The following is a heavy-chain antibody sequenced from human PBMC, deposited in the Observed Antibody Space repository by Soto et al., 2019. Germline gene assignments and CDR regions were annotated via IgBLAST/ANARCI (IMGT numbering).Heavy chain of an antibody. V-gene: IGHV4-39*01. CDR2: IYYNGKT. Sequence: SENLSLTCTLSVASITSTTYFWAWIRKPPGKGLEWVGSIYYNGKTHYNPSLKSRVTISVDRSKNQFSLQMSSVTAADTAVYYWAMPMARGLVYGMDAWGKGTRVTVAP. D-gene: IGHD3-10*01. CDR3: AMPMARGLVYGMDA. J-gene: IGHJ6*04. CDR1: VASITSTTYF.